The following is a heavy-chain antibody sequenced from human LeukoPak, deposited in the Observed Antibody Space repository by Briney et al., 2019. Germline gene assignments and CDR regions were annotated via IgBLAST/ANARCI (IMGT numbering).Heavy chain of an antibody. Sequence: GGSLRLSCAASGFTFSSYAMSWVRQAPGKGLEWVSAISGSGGSTYYADTVKARFTISRDNSKNTLYLQMNSLGAEDTAVYYCAKNPIAAAGVRNGMDVWGQGTTVTVSS. D-gene: IGHD6-13*01. CDR3: AKNPIAAAGVRNGMDV. CDR1: GFTFSSYA. CDR2: ISGSGGST. V-gene: IGHV3-23*01. J-gene: IGHJ6*02.